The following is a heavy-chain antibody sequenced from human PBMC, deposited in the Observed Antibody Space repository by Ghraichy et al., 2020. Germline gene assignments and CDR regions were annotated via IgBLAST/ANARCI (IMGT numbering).Heavy chain of an antibody. CDR1: GFTFSSYG. V-gene: IGHV3-33*01. CDR2: IWYDGSNK. J-gene: IGHJ4*02. D-gene: IGHD3-22*01. Sequence: GGSLRLSCAASGFTFSSYGMHWVRQAPGKGLEWVAVIWYDGSNKYYADSVKGRFTISRDNSKNTLYLQMNSLRAEDTAVYYCARDYSSGYYPGIDYWGQGTLVTVSS. CDR3: ARDYSSGYYPGIDY.